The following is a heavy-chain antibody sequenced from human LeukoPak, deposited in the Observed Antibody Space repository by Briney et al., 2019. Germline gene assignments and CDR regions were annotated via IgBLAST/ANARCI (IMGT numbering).Heavy chain of an antibody. D-gene: IGHD4-17*01. V-gene: IGHV3-23*01. Sequence: GGSLRLSCAASGFTFSSYAMSWVRQAPGKGLEWVSAISGSGGSTYYADSVKGRFTISRDNSKNTLYLQMSSLRVEDTAVYYCAKGGFGDLVDYWGQGTLVTVSS. CDR1: GFTFSSYA. J-gene: IGHJ4*02. CDR3: AKGGFGDLVDY. CDR2: ISGSGGST.